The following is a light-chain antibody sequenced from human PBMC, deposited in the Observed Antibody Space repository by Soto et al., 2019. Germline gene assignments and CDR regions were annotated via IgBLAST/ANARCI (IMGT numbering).Light chain of an antibody. J-gene: IGKJ1*01. CDR2: AAS. V-gene: IGKV1-39*01. Sequence: DIQMTQSPSSLSPSVGDRVTITCRASQDISTYLTWYQQKPGKAPKLLIYAASSLQSGVPSRFSGSGSETDFTLTISSLQPEDFATYSCQQNYSTTWTFGQGTKVEIK. CDR3: QQNYSTTWT. CDR1: QDISTY.